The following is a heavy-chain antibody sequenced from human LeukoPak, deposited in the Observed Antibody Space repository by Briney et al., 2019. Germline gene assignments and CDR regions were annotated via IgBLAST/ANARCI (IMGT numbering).Heavy chain of an antibody. D-gene: IGHD3-9*01. CDR2: ISSSSESI. J-gene: IGHJ4*02. V-gene: IGHV3-9*01. Sequence: ESGGSLRLSCAVSGFTFGSYTMHWVRQAPGKGLEWVAGISSSSESIGYAASVKGRFTISRDNAQHSVYLQMNSLRVEDTALYYCAKGNPDWSIGYWGQGTLVTVSA. CDR3: AKGNPDWSIGY. CDR1: GFTFGSYT.